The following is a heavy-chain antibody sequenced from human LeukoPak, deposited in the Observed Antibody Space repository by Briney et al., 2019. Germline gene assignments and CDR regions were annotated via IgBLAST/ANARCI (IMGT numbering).Heavy chain of an antibody. CDR3: PTGWPINLSGGFVHP. V-gene: IGHV1-2*02. D-gene: IGHD3-10*01. J-gene: IGHJ5*02. Sequence: ASLKVSCQASVYGFTDYYVLWIRQAPGQGLEWMGWINPSSGATIYAQKFQGRVTMTRDTFTTTAYMEINSLVSDDTAEYNCPTGWPINLSGGFVHPWGQGTLVTVSS. CDR1: VYGFTDYY. CDR2: INPSSGAT.